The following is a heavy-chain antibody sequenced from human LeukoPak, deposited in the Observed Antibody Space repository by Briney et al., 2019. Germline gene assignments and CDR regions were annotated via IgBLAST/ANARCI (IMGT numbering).Heavy chain of an antibody. CDR2: ISSSGSTI. CDR3: ARSEEYYYYYYYMDV. J-gene: IGHJ6*03. V-gene: IGHV3-48*03. CDR1: GFTFSSYE. Sequence: GGSLRLSCAASGFTFSSYEMNWVRQAPGKGLEWVSYISSSGSTIYYADSVKGRFTISRDNAKNSLYLQMNSLRAEDTAVYYCARSEEYYYYYYYMDVWGKGTTVTISS.